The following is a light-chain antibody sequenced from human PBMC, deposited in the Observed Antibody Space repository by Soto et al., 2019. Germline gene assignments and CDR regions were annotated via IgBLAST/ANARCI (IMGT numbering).Light chain of an antibody. Sequence: EIVLTQSPGTLSLSPGERATLSCRTSQSVSSTYLAWYQQKPGQPPRLLIYGASNRATGIPDRFGGSGSGTDFTLTISRLEPEDFAVYYCQQSGSSLWTFGQGTKVETK. J-gene: IGKJ1*01. V-gene: IGKV3-20*01. CDR1: QSVSSTY. CDR3: QQSGSSLWT. CDR2: GAS.